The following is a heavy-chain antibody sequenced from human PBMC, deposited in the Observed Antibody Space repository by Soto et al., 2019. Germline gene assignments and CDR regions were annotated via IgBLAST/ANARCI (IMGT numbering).Heavy chain of an antibody. CDR1: GYTFTSYA. CDR2: ISGYNGNT. D-gene: IGHD3-3*02. J-gene: IGHJ4*02. Sequence: QVQLVQSGAEVKKPGAAVKVSCKTSGYTFTSYAITWVRQAPGQGLEWMGKISGYNGNTDYSEKFQGRVTMTTDTSTSTAYMELRSLRSDDTAVYFCAREPLFGYLENWGQGTLGTVSS. V-gene: IGHV1-18*04. CDR3: AREPLFGYLEN.